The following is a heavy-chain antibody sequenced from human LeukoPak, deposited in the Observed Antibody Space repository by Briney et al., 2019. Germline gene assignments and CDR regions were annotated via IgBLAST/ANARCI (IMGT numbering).Heavy chain of an antibody. V-gene: IGHV4-30-4*01. CDR3: ARGAWDYVWGSYRLFDP. J-gene: IGHJ5*02. D-gene: IGHD3-16*02. CDR2: IYYSGST. CDR1: GGSISSGDYY. Sequence: KTSETLSLTCTVSGGSISSGDYYWSWIRQPPGKGLEWIGYIYYSGSTYYNPSLKSRVTISVDTSKNQFSLKLSSVTAADTAVYYCARGAWDYVWGSYRLFDPWGQGTLVTVSS.